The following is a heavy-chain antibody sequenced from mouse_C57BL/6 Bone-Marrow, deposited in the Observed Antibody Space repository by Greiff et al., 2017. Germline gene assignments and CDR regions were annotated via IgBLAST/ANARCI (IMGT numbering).Heavy chain of an antibody. CDR2: IFPGSGST. Sequence: QVHVKQSGPELVKPGASVKISCKASGYTFTDYYINWVKQRPGQGLEWIGWIFPGSGSTYYNEKFKGKATLTVDKSSSTAYMLLSSLTSEDSAVYFCARRNYYYSRAWFAYWGQGTLVTVSA. V-gene: IGHV1-75*01. CDR3: ARRNYYYSRAWFAY. CDR1: GYTFTDYY. J-gene: IGHJ3*01. D-gene: IGHD2-5*01.